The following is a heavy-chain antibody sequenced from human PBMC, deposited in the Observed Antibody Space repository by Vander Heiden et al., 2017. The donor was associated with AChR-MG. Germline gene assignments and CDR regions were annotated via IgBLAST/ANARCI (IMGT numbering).Heavy chain of an antibody. CDR1: GGTFSSYA. V-gene: IGHV1-69*06. CDR2: IIPIFGTA. CDR3: AREYQLLYAYYYYGMDV. D-gene: IGHD2-2*02. Sequence: QVQLVQSGAEVKKPGSSVTVSCKASGGTFSSYAISWVRQAPGQGREWMGGIIPIFGTANYAQKFQGRVTITADKSTSTAYMELSSLRSEDTAVYYCAREYQLLYAYYYYGMDVWGQGTTVTVSS. J-gene: IGHJ6*02.